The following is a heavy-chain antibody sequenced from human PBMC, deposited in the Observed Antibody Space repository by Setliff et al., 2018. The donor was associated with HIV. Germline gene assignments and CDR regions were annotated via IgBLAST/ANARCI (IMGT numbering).Heavy chain of an antibody. J-gene: IGHJ4*02. CDR1: GYTLTELS. Sequence: ASVKVSCKVSGYTLTELSMHWVRQAPGKGLEWMGGFDPEDGETIYAQKFQGRVTMTEDTSTDTAYMELSSLRSEDTAVYYCATNRLGYYCARDSSTKEMATIWVNFDYWGQGTLVTVSS. V-gene: IGHV1-24*01. CDR3: ATNRLGYYCARDSSTKEMATIWVNFDY. CDR2: FDPEDGET. D-gene: IGHD5-12*01.